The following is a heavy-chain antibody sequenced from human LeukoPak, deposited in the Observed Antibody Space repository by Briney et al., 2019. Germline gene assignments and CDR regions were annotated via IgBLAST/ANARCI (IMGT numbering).Heavy chain of an antibody. CDR3: ARGGSYLSAFDI. CDR2: ISYDGSNK. J-gene: IGHJ3*02. CDR1: GFTFSSYD. D-gene: IGHD1-26*01. Sequence: GGSLRLSCAASGFTFSSYDMHWVRQAPGKGLEWVAVISYDGSNKYYADSVKGRVTISRDNSKNTLYLQMNSLRAEDTAMYYCARGGSYLSAFDIWGQGTMVTVSS. V-gene: IGHV3-30*03.